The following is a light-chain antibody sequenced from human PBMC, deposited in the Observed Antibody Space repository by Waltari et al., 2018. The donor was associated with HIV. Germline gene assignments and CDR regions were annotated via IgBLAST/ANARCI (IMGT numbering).Light chain of an antibody. CDR2: RNK. V-gene: IGLV1-47*01. J-gene: IGLJ1*01. CDR1: SSTIGRNY. CDR3: ATWNDSLSGYV. Sequence: QSLLTQPPSASGTPGQRVTISCSGSSSTIGRNYVYWYQHLPGTAPKLLIYRNKQRPSGVPDRFSGSKSGTSASLAISGLRSEDEADYYCATWNDSLSGYVFGTGTKVTV.